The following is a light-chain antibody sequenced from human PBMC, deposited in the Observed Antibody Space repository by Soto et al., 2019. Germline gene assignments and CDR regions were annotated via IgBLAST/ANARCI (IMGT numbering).Light chain of an antibody. CDR3: HQSGSSPLT. V-gene: IGKV3-20*01. CDR1: QTLASNF. CDR2: STS. Sequence: DIVLTQFTGTLSLSPGETATLSCRASQTLASNFLVWYQQKPGQAPRLLISSTSRRATGIPDRFSGSGSGTDFTLTISRLDPEDFAVYYCHQSGSSPLTFGPGTKVDVK. J-gene: IGKJ3*01.